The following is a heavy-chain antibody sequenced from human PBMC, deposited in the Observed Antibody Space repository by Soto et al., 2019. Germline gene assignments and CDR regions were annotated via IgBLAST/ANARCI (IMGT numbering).Heavy chain of an antibody. J-gene: IGHJ4*02. CDR3: ARDKSPYSSGWHNRHFDY. D-gene: IGHD6-19*01. Sequence: VPLVESGGGVVQPGRSLRLSCAASGFTFSSYAMHWVRQAPGKGLEWVAVISYDGSNKYYADSVKGRFTISRDNSKNTLYLQMNSLRAEDTAVYYCARDKSPYSSGWHNRHFDYWGQGTLGTVSS. CDR1: GFTFSSYA. V-gene: IGHV3-30-3*01. CDR2: ISYDGSNK.